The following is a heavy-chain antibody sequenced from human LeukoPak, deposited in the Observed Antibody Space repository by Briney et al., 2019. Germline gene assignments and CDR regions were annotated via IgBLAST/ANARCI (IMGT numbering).Heavy chain of an antibody. V-gene: IGHV4-31*03. CDR2: IYYSGST. CDR1: GGSISSGGYY. Sequence: SQTLSLTRTVSGGSISSGGYYWSWIRQHPGKGLEWIGYIYYSGSTYYNPSLKSRVTISVDTSKNQFSLKLSSVTAADTAVYYCAREESRGLLDYWGQGTLVTVSS. D-gene: IGHD3-10*01. J-gene: IGHJ4*02. CDR3: AREESRGLLDY.